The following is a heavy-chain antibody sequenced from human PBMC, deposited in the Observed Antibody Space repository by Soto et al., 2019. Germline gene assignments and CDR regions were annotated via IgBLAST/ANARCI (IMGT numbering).Heavy chain of an antibody. Sequence: GGSLRLSCAASGFTSSNAWMNWVRQAPGKGLEWVGRIKSKTDGGTTDYAAPVKGRFTISRDDSKNTLYLQMNSLKTEDTAVYYCTTVTVTTFFYYYYGMDVWGQGTTVTVSS. V-gene: IGHV3-15*07. CDR1: GFTSSNAW. D-gene: IGHD4-17*01. J-gene: IGHJ6*02. CDR3: TTVTVTTFFYYYYGMDV. CDR2: IKSKTDGGTT.